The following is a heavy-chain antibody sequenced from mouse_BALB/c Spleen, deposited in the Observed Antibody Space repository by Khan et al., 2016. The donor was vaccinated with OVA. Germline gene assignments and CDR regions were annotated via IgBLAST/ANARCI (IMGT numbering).Heavy chain of an antibody. CDR2: ISYSGNT. J-gene: IGHJ2*01. CDR1: GYSITSDYA. CDR3: ARSYGVDFDY. V-gene: IGHV3-2*02. Sequence: EVQLQESGPGLVKPSQSLSLTCTVTGYSITSDYAWNWIRQFPGNKLEWMGYISYSGNTKYNPSLKSRISITRDTSKNQFFLQLNSVTIEDTAKYYCARSYGVDFDYWGQGTTLTVSS. D-gene: IGHD1-1*02.